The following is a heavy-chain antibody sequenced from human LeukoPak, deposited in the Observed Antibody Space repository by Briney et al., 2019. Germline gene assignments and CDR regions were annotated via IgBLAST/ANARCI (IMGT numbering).Heavy chain of an antibody. D-gene: IGHD3-16*02. J-gene: IGHJ4*02. CDR1: GFTFSSYA. CDR3: AKDPAFMITFGGVID. Sequence: GESLRLSCAASGFTFSSYAMSWVRQAPGKGLEWVSAISGSGGSTYYADSVKGRFTISRDNSKNTLYLQMNSLRAEDTAVYYCAKDPAFMITFGGVIDWGQGTLVTVSS. V-gene: IGHV3-23*01. CDR2: ISGSGGST.